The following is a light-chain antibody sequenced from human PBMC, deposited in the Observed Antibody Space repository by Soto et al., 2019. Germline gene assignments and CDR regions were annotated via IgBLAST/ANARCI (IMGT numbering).Light chain of an antibody. CDR3: SSYTSRSSYV. V-gene: IGLV2-18*02. CDR2: EVS. Sequence: QSVLTQPPSVSGSPGQSVTISCTGTSSDVGSYNRVSWYQQPPGTAPKLMIYEVSNRPSGVPDRFSGSKSGNTASLTISGLQAEDEADYSCSSYTSRSSYVFGTGTKVTVL. J-gene: IGLJ1*01. CDR1: SSDVGSYNR.